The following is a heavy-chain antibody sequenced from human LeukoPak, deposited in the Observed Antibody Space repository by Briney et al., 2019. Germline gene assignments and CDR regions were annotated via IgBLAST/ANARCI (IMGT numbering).Heavy chain of an antibody. CDR1: GFTFSSYS. J-gene: IGHJ6*03. CDR3: AKGPDNYYMDV. CDR2: ISSSSSYI. V-gene: IGHV3-21*01. Sequence: GGSLRLSCAASGFTFSSYSMNWVRQAPGKGLEWVSSISSSSSYIYYADSVKGRFTISRDNAKNSLYLQMNSLRAEDTAVYYCAKGPDNYYMDVWGKGTTVTVSS. D-gene: IGHD1-14*01.